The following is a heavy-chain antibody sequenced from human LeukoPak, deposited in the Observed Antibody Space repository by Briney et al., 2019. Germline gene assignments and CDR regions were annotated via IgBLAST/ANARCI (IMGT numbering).Heavy chain of an antibody. CDR2: MLYSGST. J-gene: IGHJ4*02. CDR3: ARSDIWGSYRFLDY. Sequence: PSETLSLTCTVSGGSISSYYWSWIRQSPGKGLEWIGYMLYSGSTNQNPSLRSRVTISVDTSKDQVSLKLSSVTAADTAVYYCARSDIWGSYRFLDYWGQGALVTVSS. V-gene: IGHV4-59*08. D-gene: IGHD3-16*02. CDR1: GGSISSYY.